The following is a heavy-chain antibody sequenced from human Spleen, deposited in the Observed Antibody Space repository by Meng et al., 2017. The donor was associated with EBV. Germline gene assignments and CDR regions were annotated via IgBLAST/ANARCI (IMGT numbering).Heavy chain of an antibody. CDR3: AHVPPYCSGGSCYSYFDY. D-gene: IGHD2-15*01. V-gene: IGHV2-5*02. Sequence: QITLKESGPTPGKPTXTLTLTRTCSGFSLSTSGVGVGWIRQPPGKALEWLALIFWDDDKRYSPSLKSRLTITKDTSKNQVVLTMTNMDPVDTATYYCAHVPPYCSGGSCYSYFDYWGQGTLVTVSS. CDR2: IFWDDDK. J-gene: IGHJ4*02. CDR1: GFSLSTSGVG.